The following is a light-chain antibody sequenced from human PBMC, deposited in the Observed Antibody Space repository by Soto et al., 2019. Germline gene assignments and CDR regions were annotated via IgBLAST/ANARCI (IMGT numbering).Light chain of an antibody. CDR2: GAS. Sequence: DIVLTQSPGTLSLSPGDRATLSCRSSQSVNSNYLAWYQQKPGQAHRLLIFGASTRATGIPDRFRGSGSGTDFTLTINRLEPEDFAVYYCQQYGRTFGQGTKVDIK. V-gene: IGKV3-20*01. CDR3: QQYGRT. CDR1: QSVNSNY. J-gene: IGKJ2*01.